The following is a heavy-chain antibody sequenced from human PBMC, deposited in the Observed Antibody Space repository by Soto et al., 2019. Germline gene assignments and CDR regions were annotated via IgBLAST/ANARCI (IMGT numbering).Heavy chain of an antibody. Sequence: ASVKVSCKASGYTFTGYYMHWVRQAPGQGLEWMGWINPNSGGTNYAQKFQGWVTMTRDTSISTAYMELSRLRSDDTAVYYCAKDLNRYSLLWFGDWASDIWGQGTMVTVSS. D-gene: IGHD3-10*01. V-gene: IGHV1-2*04. CDR3: AKDLNRYSLLWFGDWASDI. CDR1: GYTFTGYY. J-gene: IGHJ3*02. CDR2: INPNSGGT.